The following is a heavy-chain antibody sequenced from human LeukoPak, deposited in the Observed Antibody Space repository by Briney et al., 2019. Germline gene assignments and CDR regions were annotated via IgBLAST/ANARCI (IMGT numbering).Heavy chain of an antibody. CDR3: ARRLTQYDCFDP. V-gene: IGHV6-1*01. CDR1: GDSVSSNSVT. D-gene: IGHD2-2*01. Sequence: SQTLSLTCAISGDSVSSNSVTWNWIRQSPSRGLECLGRTYYRSTWYNDYAVSVRGRITVNPDTSKNQFSLHLNSVTPEDTAVYYCARRLTQYDCFDPWGQGILVTVSS. J-gene: IGHJ5*02. CDR2: TYYRSTWYN.